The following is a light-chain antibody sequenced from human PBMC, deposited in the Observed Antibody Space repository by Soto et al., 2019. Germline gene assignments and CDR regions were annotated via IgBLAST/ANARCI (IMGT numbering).Light chain of an antibody. J-gene: IGLJ3*02. CDR1: SSDVGSYNL. V-gene: IGLV2-23*01. CDR2: EGS. CDR3: CSYAGSSGWV. Sequence: QSALTQPASVSGSPGQSITISCTGTSSDVGSYNLVSWYQQHPGKAPKLMIYEGSKRPSGVSNRFSGSKSGNTASLTISGLQAEDEADYYCCSYAGSSGWVFGGGTNVTVL.